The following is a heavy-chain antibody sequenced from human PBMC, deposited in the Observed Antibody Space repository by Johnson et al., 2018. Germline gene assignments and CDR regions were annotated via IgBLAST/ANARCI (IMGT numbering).Heavy chain of an antibody. V-gene: IGHV3-23*04. Sequence: VQPGQSGGGLVQPGRSLTLSCTASGFNFGDYAMTWFRQAPGKGLEWVSAVSVSGSSTYYADSVKGRFMISRENSKNTLHLQINSRRAVDTAVYYGAKDPGYSTSWYFVNTFDIWGQGTMVSVSS. CDR3: AKDPGYSTSWYFVNTFDI. CDR2: VSVSGSST. J-gene: IGHJ3*02. CDR1: GFNFGDYA. D-gene: IGHD6-13*01.